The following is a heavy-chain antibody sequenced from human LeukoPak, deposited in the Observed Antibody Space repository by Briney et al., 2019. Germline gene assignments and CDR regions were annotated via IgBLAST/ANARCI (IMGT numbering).Heavy chain of an antibody. Sequence: GGSLRLSCAASGFTFSSYWMSWVRQAPGKGLEWVANIKQDGSEKYYVDSVKGRFTISRVNAKNSLYLQMNSLRAEDTALYYCAKDILPMVTLVDYWGQGTLVTVSS. V-gene: IGHV3-7*03. D-gene: IGHD4/OR15-4a*01. J-gene: IGHJ4*02. CDR2: IKQDGSEK. CDR1: GFTFSSYW. CDR3: AKDILPMVTLVDY.